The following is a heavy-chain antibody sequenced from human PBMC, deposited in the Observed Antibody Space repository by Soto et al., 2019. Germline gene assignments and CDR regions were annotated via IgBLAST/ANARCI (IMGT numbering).Heavy chain of an antibody. Sequence: QVQLVQSGAEVKKPGSSVKVSCKTSGGTFGSYAISWVRQAPGQGLEWMGGIIPIFSTPNYAQKFQGRVTITADESTSTAYMELSSLRSEDTAGYYCARPIQYYFDTSAQSSWCDPWGQGTLVTVSS. CDR2: IIPIFSTP. CDR1: GGTFGSYA. J-gene: IGHJ5*02. V-gene: IGHV1-69*12. CDR3: ARPIQYYFDTSAQSSWCDP. D-gene: IGHD3-22*01.